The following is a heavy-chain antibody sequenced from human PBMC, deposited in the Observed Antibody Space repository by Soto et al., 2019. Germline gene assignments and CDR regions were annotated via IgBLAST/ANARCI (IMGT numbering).Heavy chain of an antibody. J-gene: IGHJ4*02. CDR3: ARLSSGWYEGYCDY. CDR2: ISYSGNT. CDR1: GGSISRNNYH. D-gene: IGHD6-19*01. Sequence: QLQLQESGPGLVKPSETLSLTCTVSGGSISRNNYHWGWIRQPPGKGLEWIGSISYSGNTYYSPSLKCRPAMSVDTSKSQFSLNLSSVTAAETAVYYCARLSSGWYEGYCDYWGQGILVTVSS. V-gene: IGHV4-39*01.